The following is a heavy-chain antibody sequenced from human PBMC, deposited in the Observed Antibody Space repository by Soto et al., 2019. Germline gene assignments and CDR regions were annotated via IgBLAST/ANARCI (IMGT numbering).Heavy chain of an antibody. CDR3: ARDRGDTAMVTGVVAFDI. D-gene: IGHD5-18*01. Sequence: QVQLVESGGGVVQPGRSLRLSCAASGFTFSSYGMHWVRQAPGKGLEWVAVIWYDGSNKYYADSVKGRFTISRDNSKNTLYLQMNSLRAEDTAVYYCARDRGDTAMVTGVVAFDIWGQGTMVTVSS. CDR2: IWYDGSNK. CDR1: GFTFSSYG. J-gene: IGHJ3*02. V-gene: IGHV3-33*01.